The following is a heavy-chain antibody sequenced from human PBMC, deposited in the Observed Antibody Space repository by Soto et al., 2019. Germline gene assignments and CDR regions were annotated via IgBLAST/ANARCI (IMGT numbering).Heavy chain of an antibody. J-gene: IGHJ6*03. CDR3: ARGDCVGGTCYSLAGSFYYYMDV. CDR2: INSAGSGS. Sequence: EVQLVESGGGLVQPGGSLRLSCAASGFTFSNYWMYWVRQAPGKGLEWVSRINSAGSGSSYADSVKGRLTISRDNVKNTLYLQMDSLRAEDTAVYYCARGDCVGGTCYSLAGSFYYYMDVWGKGTTVTVFS. D-gene: IGHD2-15*01. V-gene: IGHV3-74*02. CDR1: GFTFSNYW.